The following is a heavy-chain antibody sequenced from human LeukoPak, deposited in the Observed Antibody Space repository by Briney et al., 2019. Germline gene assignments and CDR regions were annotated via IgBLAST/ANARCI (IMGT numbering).Heavy chain of an antibody. V-gene: IGHV1-69*13. Sequence: SVKVSCKVSGYTLTELSMHWVRQAPGQGLEWMGGIIPIFGTANYAQKFQGRVTITADESTSTAYMELSSLRSEDTAVYYCARDGDYAYYFDYWGQGTLVTVSS. CDR1: GYTLTELS. CDR3: ARDGDYAYYFDY. J-gene: IGHJ4*02. CDR2: IIPIFGTA. D-gene: IGHD4-17*01.